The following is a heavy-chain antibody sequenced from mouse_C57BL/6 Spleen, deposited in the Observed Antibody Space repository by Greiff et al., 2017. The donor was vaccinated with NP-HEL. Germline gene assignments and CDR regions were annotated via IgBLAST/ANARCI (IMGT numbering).Heavy chain of an antibody. CDR2: INPSTGGT. D-gene: IGHD2-3*01. Sequence: VQLQQPGAELVKPGASVKISCKASGYSFTGYYMNWVKQSPEKSLEWIGEINPSTGGTTYNQKFKAKATLTVDKSSSTAYMQLKSLTSEDSAVYYCARRGDGYYVNYFDYWGQGTTLTVSS. CDR3: ARRGDGYYVNYFDY. J-gene: IGHJ2*01. V-gene: IGHV1-42*01. CDR1: GYSFTGYY.